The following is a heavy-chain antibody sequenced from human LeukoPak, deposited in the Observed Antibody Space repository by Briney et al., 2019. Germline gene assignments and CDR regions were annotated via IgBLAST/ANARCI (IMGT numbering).Heavy chain of an antibody. CDR3: ARSVWFGEFHYYYYGMDV. Sequence: GRSLRPSCAASGFTFSSYGMHWVRQAPGKGLEWVAVIWYDGSNKYYADSVKGRFTISRDNSKNTLYLQMNSLRAEDTAVYYCARSVWFGEFHYYYYGMDVWGQGTTVTVSS. CDR2: IWYDGSNK. CDR1: GFTFSSYG. V-gene: IGHV3-33*01. J-gene: IGHJ6*02. D-gene: IGHD3-10*01.